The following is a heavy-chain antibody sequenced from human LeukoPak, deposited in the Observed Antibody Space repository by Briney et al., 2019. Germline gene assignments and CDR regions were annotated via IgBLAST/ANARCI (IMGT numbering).Heavy chain of an antibody. CDR3: AGPRPPITIFGVVIVPGSGMDV. D-gene: IGHD3-3*01. CDR2: IYYSGST. V-gene: IGHV4-39*07. CDR1: GGSISTTGYY. Sequence: SETLSLTCTVSGGSISTTGYYWAWIRQPPGEGLQWIASIYYSGSTCYNSSLKSRVTISVDTSKNQFSLKLSSVTAADTAVYYCAGPRPPITIFGVVIVPGSGMDVWGQGTTVTVSS. J-gene: IGHJ6*02.